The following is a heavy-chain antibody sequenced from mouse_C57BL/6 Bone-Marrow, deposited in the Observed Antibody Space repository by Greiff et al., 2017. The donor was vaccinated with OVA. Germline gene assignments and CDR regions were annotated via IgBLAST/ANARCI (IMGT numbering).Heavy chain of an antibody. V-gene: IGHV7-1*01. J-gene: IGHJ4*01. CDR3: ARDPFYYYGSRFYAMDY. Sequence: EVKLVESGGGLVQSGRSLRLSCATSGFTFSDFYMEWVRQAPGKGLEWIAASRNKANDYTTEYSASVKGRFIVSRDTSQSILYLQMNALRAEDTAIYYCARDPFYYYGSRFYAMDYWGQGTSVTVSS. D-gene: IGHD1-1*01. CDR1: GFTFSDFY. CDR2: SRNKANDYTT.